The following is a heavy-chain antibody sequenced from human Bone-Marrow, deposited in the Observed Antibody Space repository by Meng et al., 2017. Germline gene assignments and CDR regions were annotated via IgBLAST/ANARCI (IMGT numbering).Heavy chain of an antibody. CDR3: ARVLVWKSGEHHWFDP. J-gene: IGHJ5*02. CDR2: VSTDNGNT. Sequence: FSLVKSGAEVKKPGASVTASCQASNSTFTPYGISWVRQAPGQGLEWMGWVSTDNGNTVYAQEFQGRVTMTTDTSTTTAYMELTSLRSDDTAVYYCARVLVWKSGEHHWFDPWGQGTLVTVSS. D-gene: IGHD7-27*01. CDR1: NSTFTPYG. V-gene: IGHV1-18*01.